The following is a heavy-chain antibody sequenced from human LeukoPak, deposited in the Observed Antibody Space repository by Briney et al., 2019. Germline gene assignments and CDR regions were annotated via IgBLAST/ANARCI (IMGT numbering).Heavy chain of an antibody. V-gene: IGHV4-34*01. CDR3: ASSDYVWGSYRYFPFDY. Sequence: PSETLSLTCAVYGGSFSGYYWSWIRQPPGKGLEWIGEINHSGSTNYNPSLESRVTISVDTSKNQFSLKLSSVTAADTAVYYCASSDYVWGSYRYFPFDYWGQGTLVTVSS. CDR1: GGSFSGYY. J-gene: IGHJ4*02. D-gene: IGHD3-16*02. CDR2: INHSGST.